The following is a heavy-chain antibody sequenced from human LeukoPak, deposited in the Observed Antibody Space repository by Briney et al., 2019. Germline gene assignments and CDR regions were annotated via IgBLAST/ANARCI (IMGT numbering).Heavy chain of an antibody. CDR1: GFTFSDYW. CDR3: ARWRGSTSERSDY. V-gene: IGHV3-7*01. CDR2: IKQDGSAK. D-gene: IGHD2-2*01. Sequence: GGSLRLSCTASGFTFSDYWMTWVGQAPGKGREWLPNIKQDGSAKYYVDSVKGRFTISRDNAKNSLYLQMDSLRVEDTATYYCARWRGSTSERSDYWGQGTLVTVSS. J-gene: IGHJ4*02.